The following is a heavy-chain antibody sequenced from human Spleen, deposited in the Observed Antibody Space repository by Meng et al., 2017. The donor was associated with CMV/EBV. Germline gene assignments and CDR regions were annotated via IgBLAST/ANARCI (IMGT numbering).Heavy chain of an antibody. J-gene: IGHJ6*02. Sequence: ASVKVSCKASGYTFTNYGISWVRQAPGQGLEWMGIVNPSGGRPNYAQKFQGRVTAARDTSTGTVYMELNSLRFEDTAVYYCARGDLVRRRLYYGMDVWGQGTTVTVSS. CDR2: VNPSGGRP. CDR1: GYTFTNYG. CDR3: ARGDLVRRRLYYGMDV. D-gene: IGHD1-1*01. V-gene: IGHV1-46*01.